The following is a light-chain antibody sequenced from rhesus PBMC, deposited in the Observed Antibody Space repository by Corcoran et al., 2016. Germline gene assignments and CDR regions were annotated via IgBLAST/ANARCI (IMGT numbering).Light chain of an antibody. V-gene: IGKV1-33*02. CDR2: ASS. CDR3: QQGYSTPWT. Sequence: DIQMSQSPSSLSASVGDKVTITCRASQGISNALAWYQQKPGKAPKLLVYASSSLESGVPSRFSGLRSVTDFTLPISSLQPEDVATYYCQQGYSTPWTFGQGTKVEIK. J-gene: IGKJ1*01. CDR1: QGISNA.